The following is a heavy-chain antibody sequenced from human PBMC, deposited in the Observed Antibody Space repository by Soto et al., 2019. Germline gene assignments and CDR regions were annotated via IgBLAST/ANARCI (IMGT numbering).Heavy chain of an antibody. D-gene: IGHD3-3*01. Sequence: SVKVSCKASVGTFSSYAISWVRQAPGQGLEWMGGIIPIFGTANYAQKFQGRVTITADESTSTAYMELSSLRSEDTAVYYCARSIFGVVIIGGYYYYGMDVWGQGTTVTVSS. CDR1: VGTFSSYA. J-gene: IGHJ6*02. CDR3: ARSIFGVVIIGGYYYYGMDV. V-gene: IGHV1-69*13. CDR2: IIPIFGTA.